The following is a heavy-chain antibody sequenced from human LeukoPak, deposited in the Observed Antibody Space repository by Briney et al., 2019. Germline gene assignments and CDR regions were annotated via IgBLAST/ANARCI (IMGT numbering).Heavy chain of an antibody. CDR3: ARGPLYCSSTSCPVDY. V-gene: IGHV1-69*05. Sequence: GASVKVSCKASGYTFTGYYMHWVRQAPGQGLEWMGGIIPIFGTANYAQKFQGRVTITTDESTSTAYMELSSLRSEDTAVYYCARGPLYCSSTSCPVDYWGQGTLVTVSS. CDR1: GYTFTGYY. D-gene: IGHD2-2*01. J-gene: IGHJ4*02. CDR2: IIPIFGTA.